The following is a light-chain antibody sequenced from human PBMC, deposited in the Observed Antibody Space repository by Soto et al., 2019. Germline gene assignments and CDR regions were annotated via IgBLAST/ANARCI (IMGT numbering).Light chain of an antibody. Sequence: LKMTQSPSSLSTSVGDRVTITCXASKNISNYLNWYQQKPGRAPKLLIYDASSLESGVPLRFSGSGSGTEFTLTISSLQPEDVATYYCQNFDSAPQTFGQGTKVDIK. J-gene: IGKJ1*01. CDR1: KNISNY. V-gene: IGKV1-39*01. CDR3: QNFDSAPQT. CDR2: DAS.